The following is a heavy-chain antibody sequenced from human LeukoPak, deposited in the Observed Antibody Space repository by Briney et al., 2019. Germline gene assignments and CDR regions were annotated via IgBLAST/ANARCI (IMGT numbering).Heavy chain of an antibody. J-gene: IGHJ4*02. CDR3: ARDHYDILTGYSHDFDY. D-gene: IGHD3-9*01. V-gene: IGHV3-74*01. CDR1: GFTFSSYW. CDR2: INSDGSST. Sequence: GGSLRLSCAASGFTFSSYWMPWVRQAPGKGLVWVSRINSDGSSTSYAVSVKGRFTISRDNAKNTLYLQMNSLRAEDTAVYYCARDHYDILTGYSHDFDYWGQGTLVTVSS.